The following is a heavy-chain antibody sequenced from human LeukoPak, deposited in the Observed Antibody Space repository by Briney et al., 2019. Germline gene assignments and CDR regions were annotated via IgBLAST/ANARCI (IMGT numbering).Heavy chain of an antibody. J-gene: IGHJ4*02. CDR3: SRGSGWLSVY. Sequence: GGSLRLSCTASGFTFGDYLMSWFRQAPGKGLEWIGFISGGTTEYAASVQGRFTISRDDSTSIAYLQMNSLTTEDTAVYYCSRGSGWLSVYWGQGTLVTVSS. V-gene: IGHV3-49*03. CDR2: ISGGTT. D-gene: IGHD6-19*01. CDR1: GFTFGDYL.